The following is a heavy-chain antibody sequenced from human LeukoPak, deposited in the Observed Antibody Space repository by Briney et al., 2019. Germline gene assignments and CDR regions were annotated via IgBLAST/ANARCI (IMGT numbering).Heavy chain of an antibody. Sequence: GGSLRLSCAASGFTFSSYEMNWVRQAPGKGLEWVSYISSSGSTIYYADSVKGRFTISRDNAKNSLYLQVNSLRAEDTAVYYCARVPMSFGVVIPWFDPWGQGTLVTVSS. J-gene: IGHJ5*02. CDR2: ISSSGSTI. CDR3: ARVPMSFGVVIPWFDP. CDR1: GFTFSSYE. V-gene: IGHV3-48*03. D-gene: IGHD3-3*01.